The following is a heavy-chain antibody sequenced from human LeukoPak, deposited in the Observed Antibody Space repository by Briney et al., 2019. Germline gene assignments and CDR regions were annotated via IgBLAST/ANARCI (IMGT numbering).Heavy chain of an antibody. Sequence: GGSLRLSCAASGFTFSNYGMHWGRQAPGKGLEWVAVISYDGSNKYYADSVKGRFTISRDNSKNTLYLQMNSLRAEDTAVYYCAKMAVATDYWGQGTLVTVSS. V-gene: IGHV3-30*18. D-gene: IGHD6-19*01. J-gene: IGHJ4*02. CDR3: AKMAVATDY. CDR2: ISYDGSNK. CDR1: GFTFSNYG.